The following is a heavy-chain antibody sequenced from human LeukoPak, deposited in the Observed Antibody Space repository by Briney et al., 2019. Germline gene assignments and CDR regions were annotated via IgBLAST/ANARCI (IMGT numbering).Heavy chain of an antibody. CDR2: IYTRGST. D-gene: IGHD3-10*01. Sequence: TPSETLSLTCTVSGGSISSYYWSWIRQPAGKGLEWIGRIYTRGSTNYNPSLKSRVTMSVDTSKNQFSLKLSSVTAADTAVYYCARGVGSSDYYYYGMDVWGQGTTVTVSS. V-gene: IGHV4-4*07. CDR3: ARGVGSSDYYYYGMDV. CDR1: GGSISSYY. J-gene: IGHJ6*02.